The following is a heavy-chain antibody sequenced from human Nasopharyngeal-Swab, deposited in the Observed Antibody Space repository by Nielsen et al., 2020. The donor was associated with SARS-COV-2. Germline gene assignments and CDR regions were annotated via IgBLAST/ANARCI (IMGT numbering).Heavy chain of an antibody. CDR1: GYTFTSYY. J-gene: IGHJ6*02. V-gene: IGHV1-46*01. D-gene: IGHD2-2*01. CDR3: ARNIVVVPAAVLYYYYGMDV. Sequence: ASVQVSCKASGYTFTSYYMHWVRQAPGQGLVWMGIINPSGGSTSYAQKFQGRVTMTRDTSTSTVYMELSSLRSEDTAVYYCARNIVVVPAAVLYYYYGMDVWGQGTTVTVSS. CDR2: INPSGGST.